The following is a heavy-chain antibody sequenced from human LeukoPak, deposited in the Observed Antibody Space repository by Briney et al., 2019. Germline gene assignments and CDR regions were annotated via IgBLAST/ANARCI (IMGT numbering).Heavy chain of an antibody. CDR2: IYTSGST. CDR1: GGSISSYY. V-gene: IGHV4-4*07. CDR3: AREGLQGLFDY. D-gene: IGHD3/OR15-3a*01. J-gene: IGHJ4*02. Sequence: SETLSLTCTVSGGSISSYYWSWIRQPAGKGLEWIGRIYTSGSTNYNPSLTSRVNMSVDTSKNQFSLKLSSVTAADTAVYYCAREGLQGLFDYWGQGTLVTVSS.